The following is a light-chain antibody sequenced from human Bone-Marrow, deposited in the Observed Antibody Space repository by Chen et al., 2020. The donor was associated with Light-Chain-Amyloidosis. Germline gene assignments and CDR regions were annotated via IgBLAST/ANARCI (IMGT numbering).Light chain of an antibody. J-gene: IGKJ4*01. CDR2: GSS. CDR1: QTISSNY. V-gene: IGKV3-20*01. CDR3: QQYGTSPLT. Sequence: EIVLTQSPGTLSLSPGEGANLSCRASQTISSNYLTWYQQKFGQAPRLLIYGSSSRATGIPDRFTGSGSGTDFTLTINRLAPEDFAMYYCQQYGTSPLTFGVGTKVEI.